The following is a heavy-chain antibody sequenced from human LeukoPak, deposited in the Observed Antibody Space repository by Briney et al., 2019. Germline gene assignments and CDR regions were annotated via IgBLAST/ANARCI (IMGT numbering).Heavy chain of an antibody. CDR3: AKGASGSSGWFGDY. J-gene: IGHJ4*02. D-gene: IGHD6-19*01. V-gene: IGHV3-23*01. CDR2: ISSSGANT. CDR1: GFTFRSYA. Sequence: PGRSLRLSCAASGFTFRSYAMTWVRQAPGKGLEWVSTISSSGANTYYADSVKGLFTISRDNSKNTLYLQLNSLRAEDSAIYYCAKGASGSSGWFGDYWGQGTQVTVSS.